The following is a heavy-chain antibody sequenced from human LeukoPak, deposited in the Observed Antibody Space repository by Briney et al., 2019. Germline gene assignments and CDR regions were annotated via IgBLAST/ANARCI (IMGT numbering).Heavy chain of an antibody. J-gene: IGHJ4*02. CDR2: INPNSGGT. Sequence: ASVKVSCKASGGTFSSYAISWVRQAPGQGLEWMGWINPNSGGTNYAQKFQGRVTMTRDTSISTAYMELSRLRSDDTAVYHCASGYSSSSYWGQGTLVTVSS. CDR3: ASGYSSSSY. CDR1: GGTFSSYA. D-gene: IGHD6-6*01. V-gene: IGHV1-2*02.